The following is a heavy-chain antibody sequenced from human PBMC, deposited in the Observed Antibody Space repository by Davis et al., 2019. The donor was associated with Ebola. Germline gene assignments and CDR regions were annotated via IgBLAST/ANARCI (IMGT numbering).Heavy chain of an antibody. CDR3: ASKTGYSYGDFDP. J-gene: IGHJ5*02. Sequence: PGGSLRLSCAASGFTFSSYAMHWVRQAPGKGLEWVAVISYDGSNKYYADSVKGRFTISRDNSKNTLYLQMNSLRAEDTAVYYCASKTGYSYGDFDPWGQGTLVTVSS. CDR2: ISYDGSNK. V-gene: IGHV3-30*04. CDR1: GFTFSSYA. D-gene: IGHD5-18*01.